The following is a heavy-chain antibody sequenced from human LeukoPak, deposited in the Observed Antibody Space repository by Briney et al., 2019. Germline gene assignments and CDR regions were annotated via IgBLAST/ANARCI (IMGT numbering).Heavy chain of an antibody. J-gene: IGHJ4*02. Sequence: GGSLRLSCVGSGFTFSSYWMSWVRQAPGKGLEWVANIKQDGSEKYYVDSVKGRFTISRDNAKNSLYLQMNSLRAEDTAVYYCARGLLGFLEGDGGDYWGQGTLVTVSS. CDR1: GFTFSSYW. D-gene: IGHD3-3*01. V-gene: IGHV3-7*03. CDR3: ARGLLGFLEGDGGDY. CDR2: IKQDGSEK.